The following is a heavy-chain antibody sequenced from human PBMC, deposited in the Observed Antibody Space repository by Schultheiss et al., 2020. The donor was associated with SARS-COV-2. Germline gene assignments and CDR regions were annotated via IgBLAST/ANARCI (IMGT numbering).Heavy chain of an antibody. D-gene: IGHD1-14*01. V-gene: IGHV4-39*07. CDR1: GGSISSSSYY. CDR3: ARDAGGGLGPPPDY. CDR2: INHSGST. Sequence: SETLSLTCTVSGGSISSSSYYWGWIRQPPGKGLEWIGEINHSGSTNYNPSLKSRVTISVDTSKNQFSLKLSSVTAADTAVYYCARDAGGGLGPPPDYWGQGTLVTVSS. J-gene: IGHJ4*02.